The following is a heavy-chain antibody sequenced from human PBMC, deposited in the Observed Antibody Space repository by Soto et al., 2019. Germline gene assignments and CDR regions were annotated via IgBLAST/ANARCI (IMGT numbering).Heavy chain of an antibody. J-gene: IGHJ4*02. V-gene: IGHV3-21*01. Sequence: EVQLVESGGGLVKPGGSLRLSCAASGFTFSSYSMNWVRQAPGKGLEWGSSISSSSSYIYYADSVKGRFTISRDNAKTSLYLQMNSLRAEDTAVYYCARDHEMATITGQGVYFDYWGQGTLVTVSS. D-gene: IGHD5-12*01. CDR2: ISSSSSYI. CDR1: GFTFSSYS. CDR3: ARDHEMATITGQGVYFDY.